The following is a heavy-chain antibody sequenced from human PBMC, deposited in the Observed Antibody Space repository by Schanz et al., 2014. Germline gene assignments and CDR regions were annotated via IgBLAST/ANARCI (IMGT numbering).Heavy chain of an antibody. Sequence: QVQLQESGPGLVKPSETLSLTCTVSGGSISSFKCSWIRPPPGKGLEYSGYMYSSGSTNYNPSLESRVTMSVDTSKNQFSLKLSSVTAADTAVYYCARQYSGWSRFDPWGQGIRVTVSS. D-gene: IGHD6-19*01. CDR3: ARQYSGWSRFDP. J-gene: IGHJ5*02. CDR2: MYSSGST. CDR1: GGSISSFK. V-gene: IGHV4-59*01.